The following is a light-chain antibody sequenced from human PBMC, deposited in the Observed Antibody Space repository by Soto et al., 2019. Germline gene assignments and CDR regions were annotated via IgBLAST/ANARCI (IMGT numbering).Light chain of an antibody. V-gene: IGKV3-11*01. Sequence: EIVLTQSPATLSLSPGERATLSCRASQSVSSYLAWYQQKPGQAPRLLIYDASNRATGIPARFSGSGSGTAFTLTISSLEPEDFAVYYCQQRSNWPRSAFGGGTKVEIK. CDR2: DAS. CDR1: QSVSSY. CDR3: QQRSNWPRSA. J-gene: IGKJ4*01.